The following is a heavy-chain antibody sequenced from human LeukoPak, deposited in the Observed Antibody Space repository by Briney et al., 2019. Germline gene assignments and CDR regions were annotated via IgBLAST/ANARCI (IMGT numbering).Heavy chain of an antibody. CDR3: ARHGLDDYYGSGSYRYYFDY. V-gene: IGHV4-59*08. Sequence: PSETLSLTCTVSGGSISSYYWSWIRRPPGKGLEWIGYIYYSESTNYNPSLKSRVTISVDTSKNQFSLKLSSVTAADTAVYYCARHGLDDYYGSGSYRYYFDYWGQGTLVTVSS. D-gene: IGHD3-10*01. CDR1: GGSISSYY. J-gene: IGHJ4*02. CDR2: IYYSEST.